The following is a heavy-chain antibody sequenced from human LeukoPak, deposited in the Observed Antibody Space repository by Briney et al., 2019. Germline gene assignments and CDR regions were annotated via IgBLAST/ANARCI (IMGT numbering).Heavy chain of an antibody. V-gene: IGHV4-31*03. CDR3: AAWAVGSIFGVFEY. CDR1: GDSSRSGAYY. Sequence: SETLSLTCTVSGDSSRSGAYYWSWIRQHPGKGLEWIGYIDYSGTTYYNPSLKSRTLISEDTSKTRFSLQLTSVTAADTALYFCAAWAVGSIFGVFEYWGQGTQVIVSS. J-gene: IGHJ4*02. CDR2: IDYSGTT. D-gene: IGHD3-3*01.